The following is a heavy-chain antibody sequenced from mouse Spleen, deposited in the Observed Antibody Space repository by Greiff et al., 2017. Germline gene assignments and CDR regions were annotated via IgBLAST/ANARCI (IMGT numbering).Heavy chain of an antibody. CDR3: ARHSRAGLFAY. Sequence: DVKLQESGGGLVKPGGFLKLSCAASGFPFSSYTKSWVRQTPAKRLEWVATISSGGGNTYYPDSVKGRFTISRDNARNTLYLQMSSLRSEDTAMYYCARHSRAGLFAYWGQGTLVTVSA. V-gene: IGHV5-9*04. J-gene: IGHJ3*01. CDR1: GFPFSSYT. CDR2: ISSGGGNT. D-gene: IGHD6-1*01.